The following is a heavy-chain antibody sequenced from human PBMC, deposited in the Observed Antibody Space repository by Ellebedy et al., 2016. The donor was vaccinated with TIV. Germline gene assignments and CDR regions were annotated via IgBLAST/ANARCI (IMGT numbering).Heavy chain of an antibody. CDR1: GGSISTYY. Sequence: SETLSLTXTVSGGSISTYYWNWIRQPAGKGLEWIGRIYTSGNTNYNPSLKSRVTMSVDTSKNQFSLKLSSVTAADTAVYYCARVVGVGATAYYMDVWGKGTTVTVSS. J-gene: IGHJ6*03. CDR2: IYTSGNT. CDR3: ARVVGVGATAYYMDV. V-gene: IGHV4-4*07. D-gene: IGHD1-26*01.